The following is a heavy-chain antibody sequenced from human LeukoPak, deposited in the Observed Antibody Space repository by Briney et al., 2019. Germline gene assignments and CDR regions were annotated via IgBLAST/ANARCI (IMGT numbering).Heavy chain of an antibody. D-gene: IGHD1-14*01. J-gene: IGHJ6*03. CDR1: GYTLTSYD. CDR2: MNPNSGNT. CDR3: ARGSWYNIKGGDSYYYMDV. Sequence: ASVKVSCKASGYTLTSYDINWVRQATGQGLEWMGWMNPNSGNTGYAQEFQGRVTVTRNTSISTAYMELSSLRSEDTAVYYCARGSWYNIKGGDSYYYMDVWGKGTTVTVSS. V-gene: IGHV1-8*01.